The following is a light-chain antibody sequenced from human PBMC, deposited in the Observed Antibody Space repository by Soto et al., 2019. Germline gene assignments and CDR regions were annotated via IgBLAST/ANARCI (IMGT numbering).Light chain of an antibody. CDR3: TSYASSSTLWV. J-gene: IGLJ3*02. V-gene: IGLV2-14*03. CDR1: NSDVGGYNF. CDR2: DVT. Sequence: QSALTQPASVSGSPGQSITISCTGTNSDVGGYNFVSWYQQHPGKAPKVIIYDVTNRPSGVSNRFSGSKSGNTASLTISGLQAEDEADYYCTSYASSSTLWVFDGGTKLTVL.